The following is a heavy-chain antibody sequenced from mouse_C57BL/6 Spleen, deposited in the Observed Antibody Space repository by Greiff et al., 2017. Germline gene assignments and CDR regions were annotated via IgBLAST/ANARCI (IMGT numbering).Heavy chain of an antibody. V-gene: IGHV1-74*01. CDR1: GYTFTSYW. J-gene: IGHJ2*01. CDR3: AIRDLDY. CDR2: IHPSASDT. Sequence: QVQLQQPGAELVKPGASVKVSCKASGYTFTSYWMHWVKPRPGQGLEWIGRIHPSASDTNYNQQFKGKATLPVDKSSSTAYMQLSSLTSEDSAVYYCAIRDLDYWGQGTTLAVSS.